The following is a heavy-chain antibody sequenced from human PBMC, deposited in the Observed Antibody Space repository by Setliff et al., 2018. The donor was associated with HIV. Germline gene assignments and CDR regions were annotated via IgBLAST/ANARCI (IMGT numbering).Heavy chain of an antibody. V-gene: IGHV5-51*01. CDR2: IYPTDSDT. CDR3: ARHDCPDSRGYFDS. Sequence: PGESLKISCKASGYKFYTYWIGWVRQMPGKGLEWMGIIYPTDSDTRYSPSFQGHVTFSVDTSISTAYLQWNSLNASDTAIYYCARHDCPDSRGYFDSWGQGTLVTVSS. J-gene: IGHJ4*02. D-gene: IGHD2-21*01. CDR1: GYKFYTYW.